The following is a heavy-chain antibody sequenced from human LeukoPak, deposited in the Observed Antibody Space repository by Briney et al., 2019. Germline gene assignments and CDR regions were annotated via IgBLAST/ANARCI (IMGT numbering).Heavy chain of an antibody. Sequence: GGSLRLSCSASGFSVSTTYMTWVRHAPGKGLEWVSLIYGDGGTFYADSVKGRFTISRHNSENTLSLQMNNLRSEDTAVYYCARVGVGTVAGNYFDDWGQGTLVTVSS. CDR3: ARVGVGTVAGNYFDD. D-gene: IGHD6-19*01. V-gene: IGHV3-53*04. J-gene: IGHJ4*02. CDR2: IYGDGGT. CDR1: GFSVSTTY.